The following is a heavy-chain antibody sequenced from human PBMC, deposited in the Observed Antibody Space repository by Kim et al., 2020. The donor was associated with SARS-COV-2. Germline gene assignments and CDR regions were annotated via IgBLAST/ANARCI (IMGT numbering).Heavy chain of an antibody. V-gene: IGHV3-7*01. CDR3: ARAFRGIRTFDI. Sequence: GGSLRLSCAASGFTFSNFWMTWVRQAPGKGLEWVANIKQDGSEKYYVDSVKGRFTISRDNAKNSLYLQMNSLRAEDTAVYYCARAFRGIRTFDIWGQGT. CDR2: IKQDGSEK. CDR1: GFTFSNFW. D-gene: IGHD3-16*01. J-gene: IGHJ3*02.